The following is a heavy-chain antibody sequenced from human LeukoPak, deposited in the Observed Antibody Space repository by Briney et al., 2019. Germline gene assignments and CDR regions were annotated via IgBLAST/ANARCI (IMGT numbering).Heavy chain of an antibody. D-gene: IGHD3-3*01. V-gene: IGHV4-39*01. CDR1: GDSIRSGHSY. J-gene: IGHJ6*02. CDR2: IYYVGSP. CDR3: ARLPITKRAMDV. Sequence: ASETLSLTCSVSGDSIRSGHSYWGWIRQDPRKGLEWIASIYYVGSPHYNPSLNSRRVTMSVDTTKNQFSLTLTSVTAADTAIYYCARLPITKRAMDVWGQGTTVTVSS.